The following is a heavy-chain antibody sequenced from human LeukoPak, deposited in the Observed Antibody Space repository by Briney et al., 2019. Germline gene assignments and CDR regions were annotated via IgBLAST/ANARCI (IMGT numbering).Heavy chain of an antibody. CDR1: GFTFSSYA. Sequence: PGRSLRLSCAASGFTFSSYAMHWVRQAPGKGLEWVAVISYDGSNKYYAGSVKGRFTISRDNSKNTLYLQMNSLRAEDTAVYYCARDRAPQSLLGYGMDVWGQGTTVTVSS. J-gene: IGHJ6*02. D-gene: IGHD3-10*01. V-gene: IGHV3-30-3*01. CDR2: ISYDGSNK. CDR3: ARDRAPQSLLGYGMDV.